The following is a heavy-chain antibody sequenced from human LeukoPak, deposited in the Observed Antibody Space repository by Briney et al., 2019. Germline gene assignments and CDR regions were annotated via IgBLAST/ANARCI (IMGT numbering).Heavy chain of an antibody. V-gene: IGHV4-59*01. CDR1: GDSISSYY. CDR2: IYYSGST. Sequence: SETLSLTCTVSGDSISSYYWSWIRQPPGKGLEWIGYIYYSGSTNYNPTLKSRVTISVDTSKNQFSLKLSSVTAADTAVYYCASVQSASDNWFDPWGQGTLVTVSS. CDR3: ASVQSASDNWFDP. J-gene: IGHJ5*02.